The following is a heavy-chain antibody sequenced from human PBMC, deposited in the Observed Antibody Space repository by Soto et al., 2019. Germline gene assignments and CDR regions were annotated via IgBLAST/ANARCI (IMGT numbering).Heavy chain of an antibody. D-gene: IGHD2-21*01. Sequence: QVQLVASGGGLVRPGESLTLSCAGSGFTVTDSYMTWLRQAPGKAPEWISYISNSGNTIYFAASVKGRFTHSRDSATNSLHLHMTSLRDEDTAVYYCVRIPATAIQLWSEYFFDNWGQGTLVTVSS. J-gene: IGHJ4*02. V-gene: IGHV3-11*01. CDR3: VRIPATAIQLWSEYFFDN. CDR1: GFTVTDSY. CDR2: ISNSGNTI.